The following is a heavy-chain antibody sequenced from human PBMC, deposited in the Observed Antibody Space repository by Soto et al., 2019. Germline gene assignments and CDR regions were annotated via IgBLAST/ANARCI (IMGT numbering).Heavy chain of an antibody. CDR1: GGSISSYY. CDR3: FGS. CDR2: IYYSGSTGSN. V-gene: IGHV4-59*01. J-gene: IGHJ4*02. Sequence: AETLSLTCTFSGGSISSYYWSWIRQPPGKGLEWSGYIYYSGSTGSNNYNPSLKSRDTISVDTSKNHFTAAYYCARHNYGPGITYFGSWGVGKLVTFSS. D-gene: IGHD3-10*01.